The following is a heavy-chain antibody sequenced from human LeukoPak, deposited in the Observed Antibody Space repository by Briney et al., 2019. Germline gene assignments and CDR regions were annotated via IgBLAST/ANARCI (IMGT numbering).Heavy chain of an antibody. D-gene: IGHD5-12*01. CDR1: GFTFTSYA. V-gene: IGHV3-23*01. CDR3: AKDLRWLPYGMDV. J-gene: IGHJ6*02. CDR2: IIGNAGST. Sequence: GGSLRHSCVASGFTFTSYAMTWVRQAPGKGLEWVSTIIGNAGSTYYADSVQARFIISRDNSKNTLFLQMTSLRAEDTAVYYCAKDLRWLPYGMDVWGQGTTDTVS.